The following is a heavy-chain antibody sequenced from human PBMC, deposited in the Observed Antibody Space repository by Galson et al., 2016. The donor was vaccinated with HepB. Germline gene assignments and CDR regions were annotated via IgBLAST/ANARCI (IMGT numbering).Heavy chain of an antibody. J-gene: IGHJ4*02. CDR3: ARDPVPVTGRNFDS. Sequence: SETLSLTCVFSGASISSRNWWTWVRQPPGKGLEWIGEIYHSGNTNYNPSLESRLTISVDKSKNQFSLNLSSVTAADTAVYYCARDPVPVTGRNFDSWGQGTLVTVSS. V-gene: IGHV4-4*02. CDR1: GASISSRNW. CDR2: IYHSGNT. D-gene: IGHD6-19*01.